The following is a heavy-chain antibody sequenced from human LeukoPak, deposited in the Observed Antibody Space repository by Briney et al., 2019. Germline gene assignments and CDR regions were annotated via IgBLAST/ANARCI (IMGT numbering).Heavy chain of an antibody. CDR3: ARDPIMVRGGNYYYYGMDV. CDR2: IYYSGST. Sequence: SETLSLTCTVSGGSISSGGYYWSWIRQHPGKGLEWIGYIYYSGSTYYNPSLKSRVTISVDTSKNQFSLKLSSVIAADTAVYYCARDPIMVRGGNYYYYGMDVWGQGTTVTVSS. CDR1: GGSISSGGYY. D-gene: IGHD3-10*01. V-gene: IGHV4-31*03. J-gene: IGHJ6*02.